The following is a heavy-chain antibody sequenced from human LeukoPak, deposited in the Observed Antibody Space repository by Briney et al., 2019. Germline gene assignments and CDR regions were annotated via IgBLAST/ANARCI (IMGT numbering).Heavy chain of an antibody. CDR1: GFTFSDHY. CDR3: ARGRGVVISAFDI. Sequence: GGSLRLSCAASGFTFSDHYMDWVRQAPGKGLEWVAVISYDGSNKYYADSVKGRFTISRDNSKNTLYLQMNSLRAEDTAVYYCARGRGVVISAFDIWGQGTMVTVSS. CDR2: ISYDGSNK. V-gene: IGHV3-30*03. D-gene: IGHD3-22*01. J-gene: IGHJ3*02.